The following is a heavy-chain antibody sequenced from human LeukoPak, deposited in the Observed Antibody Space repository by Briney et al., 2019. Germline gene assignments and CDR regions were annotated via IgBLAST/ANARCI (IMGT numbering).Heavy chain of an antibody. CDR2: IKQDGSAK. V-gene: IGHV3-7*01. CDR3: AKGAPSSSSIFDF. D-gene: IGHD6-6*01. CDR1: GFTFSNYW. J-gene: IGHJ4*02. Sequence: PGGSLRLSCAASGFTFSNYWMSWGRQAPGKGLEWVANIKQDGSAKYYVDSVKGRFTISRDNVKNALYLQMSSLRAEDTAVYYCAKGAPSSSSIFDFWGPGTLVTVSS.